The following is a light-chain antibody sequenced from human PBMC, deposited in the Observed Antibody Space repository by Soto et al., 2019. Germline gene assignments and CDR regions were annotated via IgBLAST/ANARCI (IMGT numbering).Light chain of an antibody. CDR3: QQSYMDPIT. J-gene: IGKJ5*01. CDR1: QSISNH. CDR2: DAS. V-gene: IGKV1-39*01. Sequence: DIQMTQSPSSLSASAEDRVTITCRASQSISNHLNWYQQKPGKAPNLLIYDASRLQSGVPSRFSGSGGGTDFTLSISSVQPEDFATYFCQQSYMDPITFGQGTRLEIK.